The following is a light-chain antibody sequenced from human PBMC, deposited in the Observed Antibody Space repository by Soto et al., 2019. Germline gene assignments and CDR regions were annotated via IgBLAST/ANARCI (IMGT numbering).Light chain of an antibody. CDR1: QSVSGS. V-gene: IGKV3-15*01. CDR3: QQYDSWPFT. Sequence: EIVMTQSPATLSVSPGKQATLSCRASQSVSGSLAWYRQRPGQAPSLLISDASARASGIPARFSGSGSGTELTLTISSLQSDDSAIYFCQQYDSWPFTFGQGAKLEIK. J-gene: IGKJ2*01. CDR2: DAS.